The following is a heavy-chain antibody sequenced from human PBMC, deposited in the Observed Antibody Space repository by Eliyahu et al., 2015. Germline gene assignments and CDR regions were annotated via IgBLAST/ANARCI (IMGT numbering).Heavy chain of an antibody. D-gene: IGHD3-3*01. V-gene: IGHV3-11*01. CDR3: ARSGTIFGVLIDWYFDL. Sequence: QVQLVESGGGLVKPGGSLRLSCATSGFTFSXYYMNWIRQAPGKGLEWVSFISNDGDTIFYADSIKGRFTISRDSAKNSLYLQMNSLRAEDTAVYYCARSGTIFGVLIDWYFDLWGRGTLVTVSS. CDR2: ISNDGDTI. CDR1: GFTFSXYY. J-gene: IGHJ2*01.